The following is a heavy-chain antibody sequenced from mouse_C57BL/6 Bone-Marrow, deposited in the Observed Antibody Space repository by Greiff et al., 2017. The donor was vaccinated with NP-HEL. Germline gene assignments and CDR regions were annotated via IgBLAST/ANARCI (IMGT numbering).Heavy chain of an antibody. D-gene: IGHD5-1-1*01. V-gene: IGHV5-6*02. J-gene: IGHJ1*03. CDR2: ISSGGSYT. Sequence: EVKLVESGGDLVKPGGSLKLSCAASGFTFSSYGMSWVRQTPDKRLEWVATISSGGSYTYYPDSVKGRFTISRDNAKNTLYLQMSSLKSEDTAMYYCERYHTVWGTGTTVTVSS. CDR1: GFTFSSYG. CDR3: ERYHTV.